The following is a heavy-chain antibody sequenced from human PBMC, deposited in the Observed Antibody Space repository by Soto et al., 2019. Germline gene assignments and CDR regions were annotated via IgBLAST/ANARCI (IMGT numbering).Heavy chain of an antibody. CDR3: ARSKRSYCGGDCYSNWFDP. J-gene: IGHJ5*02. CDR2: ISAYNGNT. D-gene: IGHD2-21*02. CDR1: GYTFTSYG. V-gene: IGHV1-18*01. Sequence: QVQLVQSGAEVKKPGASVKVSCKASGYTFTSYGISWVRQAPGQGLEWMGWISAYNGNTNYAQKLQGRVTMTTDTSTSTACMELRSLRSDDTAVYYCARSKRSYCGGDCYSNWFDPWGQGTLVTVSS.